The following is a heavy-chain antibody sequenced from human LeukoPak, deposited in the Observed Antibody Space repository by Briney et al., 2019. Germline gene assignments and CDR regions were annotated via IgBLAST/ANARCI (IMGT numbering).Heavy chain of an antibody. D-gene: IGHD1-26*01. Sequence: SETLSLTCTVSGGSISSYYWSWLRQPPGKGLEWIGYIYTSGSTNYNPSLKSRVTISVDTSKNQFSLKLSSVTAAGTAVYYCAGSGSYYELWGQGTLVTVSS. J-gene: IGHJ4*02. CDR2: IYTSGST. V-gene: IGHV4-4*09. CDR3: AGSGSYYEL. CDR1: GGSISSYY.